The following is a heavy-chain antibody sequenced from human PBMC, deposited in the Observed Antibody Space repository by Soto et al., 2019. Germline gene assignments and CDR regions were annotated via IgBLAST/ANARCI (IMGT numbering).Heavy chain of an antibody. CDR3: ARGGTIFGVVIYYYYGLDF. CDR2: INPSGGST. CDR1: GYTFTSYY. D-gene: IGHD3-3*01. Sequence: ASVKVSCKASGYTFTSYYMHWVRQAPGQGIEWMGIINPSGGSTSYAQKFQGRVTMTRDTSTSTVYMELSSLRSEDTAVYYCARGGTIFGVVIYYYYGLDFWGQGTTVTVSS. V-gene: IGHV1-46*01. J-gene: IGHJ6*02.